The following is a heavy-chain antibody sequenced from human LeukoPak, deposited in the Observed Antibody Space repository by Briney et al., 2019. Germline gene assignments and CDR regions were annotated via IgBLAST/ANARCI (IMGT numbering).Heavy chain of an antibody. CDR1: GFTFSSYA. J-gene: IGHJ4*02. CDR3: AKRSDFDWLLDIDY. D-gene: IGHD3-9*01. V-gene: IGHV3-23*01. Sequence: PGGSLRLSCAASGFTFSSYAMSWVRQAPGKGLEWVSTISGSGGSTYCADSVKGRFTISRDDSKNTLYLQMNSLRAEDTAVYSCAKRSDFDWLLDIDYWGQGTLVTVSS. CDR2: ISGSGGST.